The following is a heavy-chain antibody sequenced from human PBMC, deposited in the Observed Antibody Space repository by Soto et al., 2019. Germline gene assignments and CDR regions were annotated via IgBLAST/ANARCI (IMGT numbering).Heavy chain of an antibody. CDR2: IRSKSYGKTT. J-gene: IGHJ2*01. CDR1: GFTFGDYG. D-gene: IGHD4-17*01. V-gene: IGHV3-49*05. Sequence: EEQLVESGGSLVRPGRSLRLSCSTSGFTFGDYGMTWFRQAPGKGLEWVGVIRSKSYGKTTEYAASATDRFTISRDDSKRIAYLQMNSLKADDTAVYYCTRESWDYGDPKWYFDLWGRGTLVTVSS. CDR3: TRESWDYGDPKWYFDL.